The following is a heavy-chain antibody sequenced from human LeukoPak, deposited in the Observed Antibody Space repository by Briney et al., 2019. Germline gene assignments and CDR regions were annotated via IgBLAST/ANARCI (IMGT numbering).Heavy chain of an antibody. CDR1: GGSINSYY. J-gene: IGHJ4*02. CDR2: IHYTGST. Sequence: SETLSLTCTVSGGSINSYYWSWIRQPPGKGLECIGYIHYTGSTNYNPSLKSRVTISVDTSKNQFSLILTSVTAADTAVYYCARVPSDDDFWSGYLPYFDYWGQGNLVTVSS. CDR3: ARVPSDDDFWSGYLPYFDY. D-gene: IGHD3-3*01. V-gene: IGHV4-59*08.